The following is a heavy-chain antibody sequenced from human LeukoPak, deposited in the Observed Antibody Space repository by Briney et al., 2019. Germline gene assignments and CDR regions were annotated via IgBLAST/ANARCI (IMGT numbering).Heavy chain of an antibody. J-gene: IGHJ4*02. V-gene: IGHV3-21*06. CDR3: SRDVDGSGNYGFDY. CDR2: ISTSSTHL. D-gene: IGHD3-10*01. Sequence: GGSLRLSCAASGFTFSSYSMSWVRQAPGKGLDWVSSISTSSTHLLYADSAKGRFTISRDNAKNLLFLQLNSLRAEDTAVYFCSRDVDGSGNYGFDYWGQGALVTVSS. CDR1: GFTFSSYS.